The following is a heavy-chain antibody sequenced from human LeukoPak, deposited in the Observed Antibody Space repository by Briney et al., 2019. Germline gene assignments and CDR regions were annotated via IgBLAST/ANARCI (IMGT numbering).Heavy chain of an antibody. CDR2: INPNSGGT. V-gene: IGHV1-2*02. Sequence: EASVKVSCKASGYTFTGYYMHWVRQAPGQGLEWTGWINPNSGGTNYAQKFQGRVTMTRDTSISTAYMELSRLRSDDTAVYYCARDLSPAYFDYWGQGTLVTVSS. J-gene: IGHJ4*02. CDR1: GYTFTGYY. CDR3: ARDLSPAYFDY. D-gene: IGHD2/OR15-2a*01.